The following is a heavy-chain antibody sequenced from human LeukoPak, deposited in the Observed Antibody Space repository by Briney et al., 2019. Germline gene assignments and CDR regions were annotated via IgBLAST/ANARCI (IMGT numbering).Heavy chain of an antibody. V-gene: IGHV1-69*06. D-gene: IGHD3-10*01. J-gene: IGHJ5*02. CDR3: ARRGYGSGSHEWFDP. CDR1: GGTFSSYA. Sequence: SVKVSCKASGGTFSSYAISWVRQAPGQGLEWMGGIIPIFGTANYAQKFQGRVTITADKSTSTAYMELSSLRSEDTAVYYCARRGYGSGSHEWFDPWGQGTLVTVSS. CDR2: IIPIFGTA.